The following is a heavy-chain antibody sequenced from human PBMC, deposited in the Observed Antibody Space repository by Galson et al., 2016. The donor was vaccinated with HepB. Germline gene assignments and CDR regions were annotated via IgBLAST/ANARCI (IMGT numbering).Heavy chain of an antibody. CDR1: GDSVSSRY. D-gene: IGHD2-8*01. V-gene: IGHV4-59*02. CDR3: GRGHCSNDVCYIGPDY. CDR2: LHYSWGT. J-gene: IGHJ4*02. Sequence: SETLSLTCSVSGDSVSSRYWSWFRQPPGKGLGWIGYLHYSWGTNYNGSLKSRVTISVDASKNQVSLSMRSVNTVDTAVYYCGRGHCSNDVCYIGPDYWGQGILVTVSS.